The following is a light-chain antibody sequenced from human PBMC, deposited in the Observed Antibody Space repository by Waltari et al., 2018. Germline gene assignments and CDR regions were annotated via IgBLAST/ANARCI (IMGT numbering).Light chain of an antibody. CDR3: ISYAGSNYYV. J-gene: IGLJ1*01. V-gene: IGLV2-8*01. CDR1: SSDVGSYNY. CDR2: EVT. Sequence: QSALTQPPSASGSPGQSVTISCTGTSSDVGSYNYVSWYQQHPGEAPKLIIYEVTKRPSGVPDRFSGSKSGNTASLTGSGLQAEDEADYYCISYAGSNYYVFGTGTKVTVL.